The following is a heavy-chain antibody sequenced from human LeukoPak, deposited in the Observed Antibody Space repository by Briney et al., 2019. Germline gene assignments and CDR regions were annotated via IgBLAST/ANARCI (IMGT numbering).Heavy chain of an antibody. V-gene: IGHV3-7*01. D-gene: IGHD6-13*01. J-gene: IGHJ3*02. CDR2: IKQGGSEK. Sequence: GGSLRLSCAASGFTFSSYWMSWVRQAPGKGLEWVANIKQGGSEKYYVDSVKGRFTISRDNAKNSLYLQMNSLRAEDTAVYYCARAGSSWYEDDAFDIWGQGTMVTVST. CDR1: GFTFSSYW. CDR3: ARAGSSWYEDDAFDI.